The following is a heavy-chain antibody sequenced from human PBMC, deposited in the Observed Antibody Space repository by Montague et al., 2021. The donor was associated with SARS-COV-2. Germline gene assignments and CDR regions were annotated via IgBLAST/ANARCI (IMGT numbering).Heavy chain of an antibody. Sequence: ETLSLTGSVSGGSMSSYHWVWIRQPPGKGLEWFGYVSYRGSTNYNVPLKSRVTISLDTSKNRFSLRVTSVTAADTAVYYCARDVRYYYDQWGQGILVTVSS. J-gene: IGHJ4*02. CDR1: GGSMSSYH. CDR2: VSYRGST. V-gene: IGHV4-59*01. D-gene: IGHD3-10*01. CDR3: ARDVRYYYDQ.